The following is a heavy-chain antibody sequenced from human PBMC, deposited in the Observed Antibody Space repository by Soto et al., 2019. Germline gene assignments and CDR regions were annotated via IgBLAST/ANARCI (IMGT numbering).Heavy chain of an antibody. CDR1: GFNFNSYT. D-gene: IGHD2-15*01. V-gene: IGHV3-21*01. Sequence: EVQLVESGGGLVKPGGSLRLSCAASGFNFNSYTINWVCQAPGKRREWLSSISSSGYIFSTDSVRGRFTISRDNAKNSVYLQINSLRAEDTAVYFCARDCSGGSCYPGMDVWGQGTTVTVSS. J-gene: IGHJ6*02. CDR2: ISSSGYI. CDR3: ARDCSGGSCYPGMDV.